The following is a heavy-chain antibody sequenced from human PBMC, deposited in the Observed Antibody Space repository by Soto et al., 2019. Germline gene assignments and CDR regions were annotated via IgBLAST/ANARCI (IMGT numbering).Heavy chain of an antibody. J-gene: IGHJ5*02. CDR3: ARVDYDFWSGYSNFDP. D-gene: IGHD3-3*01. Sequence: GASVKVSCKASGGTFSSYAISWVRQAPGQGLEWMGGIIPIFGTANYAQKFQGRVTITADESTSTAYMELSSLRSEDTAVYYCARVDYDFWSGYSNFDPWGQGTLVTVSS. V-gene: IGHV1-69*13. CDR1: GGTFSSYA. CDR2: IIPIFGTA.